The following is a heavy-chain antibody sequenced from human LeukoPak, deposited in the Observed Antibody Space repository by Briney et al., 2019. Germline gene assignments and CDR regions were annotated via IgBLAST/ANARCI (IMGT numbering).Heavy chain of an antibody. V-gene: IGHV3-66*01. CDR2: ISSGGST. CDR1: GFTVSSNY. Sequence: GGSLRLSCAASGFTVSSNYMSWVRQASGKGLQWVSVISSGGSTHYADSAKGRFTISRDNSKNTLYLQMNSLTAEDTGVYYCAGDTSGSYKAFDIWGQGTMVTVSS. CDR3: AGDTSGSYKAFDI. D-gene: IGHD3-10*01. J-gene: IGHJ3*02.